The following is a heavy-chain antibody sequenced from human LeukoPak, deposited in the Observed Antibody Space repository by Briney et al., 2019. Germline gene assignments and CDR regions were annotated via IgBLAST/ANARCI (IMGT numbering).Heavy chain of an antibody. V-gene: IGHV4-34*01. CDR1: GGSFSGYY. J-gene: IGHJ4*02. CDR2: INHSGST. D-gene: IGHD4-23*01. CDR3: AKDRRSSGNSLLLDH. Sequence: SETLSLTCAVYGGSFSGYYWSWIRQPPGKGLEWIGEINHSGSTNYNPSLKSRVTISVDTSKNQFSLKLSSVTAADTAVYYCAKDRRSSGNSLLLDHWGQGTLVTVSS.